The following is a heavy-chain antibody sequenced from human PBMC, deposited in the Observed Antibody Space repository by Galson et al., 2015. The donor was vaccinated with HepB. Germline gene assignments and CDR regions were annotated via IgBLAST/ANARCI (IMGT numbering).Heavy chain of an antibody. J-gene: IGHJ3*02. V-gene: IGHV4-59*01. D-gene: IGHD2/OR15-2a*01. CDR1: DGSISGYY. Sequence: SETLSLTCNLSDGSISGYYWSWTRQPPGKGLEWIGYIYYGAVTNYSPSLQSRVTISADTSKRQFSLKLRSVTAADPAVYYCASTSSRHDPFDIWGQGTLVTVSS. CDR3: ASTSSRHDPFDI. CDR2: IYYGAVT.